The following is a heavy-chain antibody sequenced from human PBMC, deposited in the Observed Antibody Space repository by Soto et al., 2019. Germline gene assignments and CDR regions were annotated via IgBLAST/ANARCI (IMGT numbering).Heavy chain of an antibody. CDR1: GGTFSTFG. CDR3: ARTAPMDAGDKYYYDF. CDR2: IIPFFGTA. V-gene: IGHV1-69*01. D-gene: IGHD3-16*01. Sequence: QVQLVQSGAEGKKTGSSVKVSCKTSGGTFSTFGISWVRQAPGQGLEWMGGIIPFFGTAEYSQKFEDRITITADESTNTVYMDLGGLTSDDTAIYYCARTAPMDAGDKYYYDFWGQGALVTVSS. J-gene: IGHJ4*02.